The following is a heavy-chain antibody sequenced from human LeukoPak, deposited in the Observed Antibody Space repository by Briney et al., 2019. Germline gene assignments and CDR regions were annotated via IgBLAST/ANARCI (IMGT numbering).Heavy chain of an antibody. V-gene: IGHV3-21*01. Sequence: GGSLRLSCAASGFTFSSYNMNWVRQAPGKGLEWVSCISSSSSHIFYAGSVQGRFTISRDNAENSLYLQMNSLRAEDAAVYYCARGRLVGATTVDYWGQGTLVTVSS. CDR2: ISSSSSHI. D-gene: IGHD1-26*01. CDR3: ARGRLVGATTVDY. J-gene: IGHJ4*02. CDR1: GFTFSSYN.